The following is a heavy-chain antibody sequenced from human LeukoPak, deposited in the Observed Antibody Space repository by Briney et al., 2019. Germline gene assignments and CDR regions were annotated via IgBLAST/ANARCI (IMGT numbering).Heavy chain of an antibody. V-gene: IGHV3-7*01. J-gene: IGHJ6*03. D-gene: IGHD4-17*01. CDR1: GFTFSNDC. Sequence: GGSLRLSCAASGFTFSNDCMCWVRQAPGKGLEWVSNINQDESKKYYADAVKGRFTISRDNAQNSLYLQLNSLRADDTAFSYRASHSVTHLYYYYHLDVWGKGTTLTLPS. CDR2: INQDESKK. CDR3: ASHSVTHLYYYYHLDV.